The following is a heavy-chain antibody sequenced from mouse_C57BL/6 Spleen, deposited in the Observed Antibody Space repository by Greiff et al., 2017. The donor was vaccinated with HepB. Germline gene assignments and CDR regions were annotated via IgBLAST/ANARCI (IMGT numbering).Heavy chain of an antibody. D-gene: IGHD1-1*01. V-gene: IGHV1-52*01. J-gene: IGHJ3*01. CDR3: ARSGHGSSSFAY. Sequence: QVQLKQPGAELVRPGSSVKLSCKASGYTFTSYWMHWVKQRPIQGLEWIGNIDPSDSETHYNQKFKDKATLTVDKSSSTAYMQLSSLTSEDSAVYYCARSGHGSSSFAYWGQGTLVTVSA. CDR2: IDPSDSET. CDR1: GYTFTSYW.